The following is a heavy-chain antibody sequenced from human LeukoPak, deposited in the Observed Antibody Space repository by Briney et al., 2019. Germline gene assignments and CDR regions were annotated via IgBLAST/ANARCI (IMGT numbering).Heavy chain of an antibody. Sequence: GASVKVSCKASGYTFTGYYMHWVRQAPGQGLEWMGWISAYNGNTNYAQKLQGRVTITTDTSTSTAYMELRSLRSDDTAVYYCARDATRRITMVRGVISFDYWGQGTRVTVSS. J-gene: IGHJ4*02. CDR1: GYTFTGYY. CDR2: ISAYNGNT. V-gene: IGHV1-18*04. CDR3: ARDATRRITMVRGVISFDY. D-gene: IGHD3-10*01.